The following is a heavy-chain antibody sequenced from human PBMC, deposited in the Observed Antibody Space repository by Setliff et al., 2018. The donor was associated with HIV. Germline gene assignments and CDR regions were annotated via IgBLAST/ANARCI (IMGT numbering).Heavy chain of an antibody. D-gene: IGHD1-1*01. Sequence: GESLKISCAASGFTFSNHVMNWVRQAPGKGLEWVSAISTSGGAADYADSVKGRFTISRDNSRNTLYLQMNSLRAEDTALYFCARRGNPLEGRQLDSWGQGTLVTVSS. V-gene: IGHV3-23*01. CDR1: GFTFSNHV. CDR3: ARRGNPLEGRQLDS. J-gene: IGHJ4*02. CDR2: ISTSGGAA.